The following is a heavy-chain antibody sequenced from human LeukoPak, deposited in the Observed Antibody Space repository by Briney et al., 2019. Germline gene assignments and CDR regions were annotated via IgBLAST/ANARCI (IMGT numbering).Heavy chain of an antibody. D-gene: IGHD2-2*02. J-gene: IGHJ6*03. V-gene: IGHV1-24*01. CDR2: FDPEDGET. CDR1: GYTLTELS. CDR3: ATLRLVVVPAAIRGYYYYYMDV. Sequence: ASVTVSFTVSGYTLTELSMHWMRQAHGKGLEWMGGFDPEDGETIYAQKFQGRVTMTEDTSTDTAYMELSSLRSEDTAVYYCATLRLVVVPAAIRGYYYYYMDVWGKGTTVTVSS.